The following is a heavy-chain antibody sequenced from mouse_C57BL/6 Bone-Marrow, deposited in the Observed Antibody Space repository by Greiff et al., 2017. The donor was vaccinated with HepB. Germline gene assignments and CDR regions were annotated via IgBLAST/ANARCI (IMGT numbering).Heavy chain of an antibody. CDR3: TTMVTTGYFDY. CDR2: IDPENGDT. D-gene: IGHD2-2*01. V-gene: IGHV14-4*01. J-gene: IGHJ2*01. CDR1: GFNIKDDY. Sequence: VQLQQSGAELVRPGSSVKLSCTASGFNIKDDYMHWVKQRPEQGLEWIGWIDPENGDTEYASKFQGKATITADTSSNTAYLQLSSLTSEDTAVYYCTTMVTTGYFDYRGQGTTLTVSS.